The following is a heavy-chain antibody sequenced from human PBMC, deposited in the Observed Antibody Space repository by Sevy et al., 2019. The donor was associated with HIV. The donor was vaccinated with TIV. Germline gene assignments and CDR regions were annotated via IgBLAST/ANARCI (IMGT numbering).Heavy chain of an antibody. Sequence: GGSLRLSCAASGFTFSDYYMSWIRQAPGKGLEWVSYISSSGSTIYYADSVKGRFTISRDNAKNSLYLQMNSLRAEDTAVYYCAREGEYYDFWSGHKQGYYFDYWGQGTLVTVSS. V-gene: IGHV3-11*01. D-gene: IGHD3-3*01. CDR2: ISSSGSTI. CDR3: AREGEYYDFWSGHKQGYYFDY. CDR1: GFTFSDYY. J-gene: IGHJ4*02.